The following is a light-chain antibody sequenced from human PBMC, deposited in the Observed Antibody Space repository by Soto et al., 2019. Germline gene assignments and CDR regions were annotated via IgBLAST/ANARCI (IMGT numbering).Light chain of an antibody. J-gene: IGLJ1*01. Sequence: QPVLTQPASVSGSPGQSITISCTGASSDVGGFDHVSWYQQHPGKVPRLLIYDVSSRPSGVSDRFSGSKSGNTASLTISGLQAEDEADYYCNSFTTTNTYVFRTGTKLTVL. CDR1: SSDVGGFDH. CDR2: DVS. CDR3: NSFTTTNTYV. V-gene: IGLV2-14*03.